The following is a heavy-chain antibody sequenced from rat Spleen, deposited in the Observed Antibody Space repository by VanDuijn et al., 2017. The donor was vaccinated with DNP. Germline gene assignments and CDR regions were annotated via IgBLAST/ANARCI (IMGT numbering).Heavy chain of an antibody. D-gene: IGHD1-9*01. CDR3: SKDSYGYNFDY. CDR2: ISSGGDT. V-gene: IGHV2S12*01. CDR1: GFSLTTYG. J-gene: IGHJ3*01. Sequence: VQLKESGPGLVQPSQTLSLTCTVSGFSLTTYGVAWVRQPPGKGLEWIAAISSGGDTHYNSALKSRLSISRDISESQVFLKVNSLQTEDTAIYFCSKDSYGYNFDYWGQGTLVTVSS.